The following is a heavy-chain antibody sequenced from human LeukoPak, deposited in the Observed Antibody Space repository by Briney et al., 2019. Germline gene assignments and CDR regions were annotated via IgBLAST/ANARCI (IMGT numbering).Heavy chain of an antibody. CDR1: GFTFSSYA. Sequence: PGGSLRLSCAASGFTFSSYAMHWVRQAPGKGLEWVAVISYDGSNKYYADSVKGRFTISRDNSKNTLYLQMNSLRAEDTAVYYCAREVRPTYGDYDYWGQGTLVTVSS. CDR3: AREVRPTYGDYDY. J-gene: IGHJ4*02. CDR2: ISYDGSNK. D-gene: IGHD4-17*01. V-gene: IGHV3-30-3*01.